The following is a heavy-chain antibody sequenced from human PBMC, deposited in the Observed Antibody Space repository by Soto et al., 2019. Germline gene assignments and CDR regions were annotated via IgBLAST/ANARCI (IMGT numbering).Heavy chain of an antibody. D-gene: IGHD6-13*01. CDR2: IYYSGST. V-gene: IGHV4-59*01. Sequence: SETLSLTCTVSGGSISSYYWSWIRQPPGKGLEWIGYIYYSGSTNYNPSLKSRVTISVDTSKNQFSLKLSSVTAADTAVYYCARESSSSWRGFDPWGQGTLVTVSS. CDR1: GGSISSYY. J-gene: IGHJ5*02. CDR3: ARESSSSWRGFDP.